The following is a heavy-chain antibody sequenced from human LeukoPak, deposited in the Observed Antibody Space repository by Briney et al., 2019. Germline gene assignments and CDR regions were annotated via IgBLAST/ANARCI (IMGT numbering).Heavy chain of an antibody. Sequence: SETLSLTCAVYGGSFSGYYWSWIRQPPGKGLEWIGEINHSGSTNYNPSLKSRVTISVDTSKNQFSLKLSSVTAADTAVYYCARDEEGIAARPSWFDPWGQGTLVTVSS. CDR2: INHSGST. V-gene: IGHV4-34*01. CDR1: GGSFSGYY. J-gene: IGHJ5*02. CDR3: ARDEEGIAARPSWFDP. D-gene: IGHD6-6*01.